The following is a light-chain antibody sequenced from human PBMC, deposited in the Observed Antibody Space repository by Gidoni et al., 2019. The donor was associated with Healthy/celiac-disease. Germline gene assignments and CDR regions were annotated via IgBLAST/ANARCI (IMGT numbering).Light chain of an antibody. Sequence: EIVMTQSPATLSVSPGERATLSCRASQRVSSNLAWYQQKPGQAPRLLIYGASTRATGIPARFSGSGSGTEFTLTISSLQSEDFAVYYCQQYNNWPPGTFGQXTKVEIK. V-gene: IGKV3-15*01. CDR2: GAS. CDR3: QQYNNWPPGT. J-gene: IGKJ1*01. CDR1: QRVSSN.